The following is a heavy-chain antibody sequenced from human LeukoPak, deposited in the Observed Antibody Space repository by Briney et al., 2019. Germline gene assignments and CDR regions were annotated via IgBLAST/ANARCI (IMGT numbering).Heavy chain of an antibody. J-gene: IGHJ6*03. CDR3: ARYIGYCSSTSRHGCYYMDV. Sequence: GGSLRLSCAASGFTFSSYSMNWVRQAPGKGLEWVSSISSSSSYIYYADSVKGRFTISRDNAKNSLYLQMNSLRAEDTAVYYCARYIGYCSSTSRHGCYYMDVWGKGTTVTVSS. V-gene: IGHV3-21*01. D-gene: IGHD2-2*01. CDR1: GFTFSSYS. CDR2: ISSSSSYI.